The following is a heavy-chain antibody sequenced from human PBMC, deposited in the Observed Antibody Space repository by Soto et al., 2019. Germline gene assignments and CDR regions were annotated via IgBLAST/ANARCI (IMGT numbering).Heavy chain of an antibody. J-gene: IGHJ4*02. CDR3: YYQFIGRVPGRLPFDY. CDR2: IVVGSGNT. CDR1: GFTFTDSA. V-gene: IGHV1-58*01. D-gene: IGHD1-26*01. Sequence: QLQLVQSGPEVKKPGTSVKVSCQASGFTFTDSAVQWVRQARGQRLEWIGWIVVGSGNTNYAQKFHERVTITRDMSTSTAYMEVSSLRSEDTAVYYCYYQFIGRVPGRLPFDYWGQGTLVTVSS.